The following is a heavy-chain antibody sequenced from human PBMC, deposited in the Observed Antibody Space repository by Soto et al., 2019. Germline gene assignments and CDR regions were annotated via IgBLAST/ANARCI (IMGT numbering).Heavy chain of an antibody. CDR1: GFTFSNFG. V-gene: IGHV3-30*18. CDR2: ISADGSDK. J-gene: IGHJ4*02. Sequence: QVQLVESGGGVLQPGRSLRLSCAASGFTFSNFGMHWGRQAPGKGLEWVAAISADGSDKYFSDSVKGRFTISRDNSKNTLFLQMNSLRVEDTAVYYCTKGSEVARQELDYWGQGTLVTVSS. D-gene: IGHD3-3*01. CDR3: TKGSEVARQELDY.